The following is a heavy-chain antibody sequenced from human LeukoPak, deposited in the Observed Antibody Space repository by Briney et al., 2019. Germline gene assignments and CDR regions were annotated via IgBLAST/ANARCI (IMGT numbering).Heavy chain of an antibody. CDR1: GDSFSNNIAT. J-gene: IGHJ4*02. V-gene: IGHV6-1*01. CDR3: ARDPVGGSTIFDY. Sequence: SQTLSLTCAISGDSFSNNIATWNWVRQSPSRGLEWLGRTYYRSRWGNDYAISVKGRITINPDTSKNQFSLQLSSVTPEDTAVYYCARDPVGGSTIFDYWGQGTLVTVSS. CDR2: TYYRSRWGN. D-gene: IGHD1-26*01.